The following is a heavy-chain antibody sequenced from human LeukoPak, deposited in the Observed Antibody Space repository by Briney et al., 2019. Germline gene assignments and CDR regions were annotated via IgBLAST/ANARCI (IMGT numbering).Heavy chain of an antibody. D-gene: IGHD1-26*01. V-gene: IGHV4-34*01. Sequence: PSETLSLTCAVYGGSFSGYYWSWIRQPPGKGLEWIGEINHSGSTNYNPSLKSRVTISVDTSKNQFSLKLSSVTAADTAVYYCARDSRNWFDPWGQGTLVTVSS. CDR1: GGSFSGYY. J-gene: IGHJ5*02. CDR2: INHSGST. CDR3: ARDSRNWFDP.